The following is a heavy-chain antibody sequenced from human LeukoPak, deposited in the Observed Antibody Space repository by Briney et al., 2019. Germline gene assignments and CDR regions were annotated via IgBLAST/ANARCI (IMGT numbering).Heavy chain of an antibody. J-gene: IGHJ4*02. D-gene: IGHD5-24*01. V-gene: IGHV4-4*01. CDR1: IGSISSSKW. Sequence: SETLSLTCSVSIGSISSSKWWSWVRQSPVKGLEWIGEIYLYGTTNYNPSFTSRVTMSVDRSRNQFSLKLTSVTAADTAVYCCASHRWLQFFDYWGQGTLVTVSS. CDR3: ASHRWLQFFDY. CDR2: IYLYGTT.